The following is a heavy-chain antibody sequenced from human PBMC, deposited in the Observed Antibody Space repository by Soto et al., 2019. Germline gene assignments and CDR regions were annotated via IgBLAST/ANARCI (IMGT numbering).Heavy chain of an antibody. D-gene: IGHD5-18*01. J-gene: IGHJ6*02. CDR3: PPGVDTAMVTYGMDV. V-gene: IGHV3-21*01. CDR2: ISSSSRYV. CDR1: GFTFGSYS. Sequence: GVSLRLSGAASGFTFGSYSMNWVRQATGKGLEWVSSISSSSRYVYDDESLEGRLSISRDNAKNSLYLQMNTLRADDPAVYYRPPGVDTAMVTYGMDVSRQGTTVTVSS.